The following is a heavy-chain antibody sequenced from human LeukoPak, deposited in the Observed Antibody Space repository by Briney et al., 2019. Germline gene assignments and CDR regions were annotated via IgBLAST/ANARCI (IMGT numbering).Heavy chain of an antibody. CDR1: GYTFTGYY. J-gene: IGHJ4*02. V-gene: IGHV1-2*02. CDR2: INPYSGAT. Sequence: GASVKVSCKASGYTFTGYYIHWVRQAPGQGLEWMGWINPYSGATSYVQKFQGRVTMTSDSSISTAYMELNSLRSDDSSVYCCARDGPCSSSSCQNFDYWGQGTLVIVSS. CDR3: ARDGPCSSSSCQNFDY. D-gene: IGHD2-2*01.